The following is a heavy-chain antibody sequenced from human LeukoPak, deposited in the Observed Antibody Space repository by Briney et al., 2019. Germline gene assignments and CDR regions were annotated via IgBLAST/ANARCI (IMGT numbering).Heavy chain of an antibody. V-gene: IGHV3-9*01. CDR3: ANLDSSGYEHYDY. D-gene: IGHD3-22*01. J-gene: IGHJ4*02. CDR2: ISWNSGSI. CDR1: GFTFDDYA. Sequence: GGSLRLSCAASGFTFDDYAMHWVRQAPGKGLEWVSGISWNSGSIGYADSVKGRFTISRDNAKNSLYLQMNSLRAEDTVLYYCANLDSSGYEHYDYWGQGTLVTVSS.